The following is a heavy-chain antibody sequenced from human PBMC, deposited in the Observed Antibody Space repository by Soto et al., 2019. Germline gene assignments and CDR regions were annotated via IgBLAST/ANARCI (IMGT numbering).Heavy chain of an antibody. CDR3: AKGSRAYRPYYFDF. CDR1: GFTFDSFV. V-gene: IGHV3-23*01. D-gene: IGHD3-16*01. CDR2: MTGSGDRT. Sequence: EVQLLESGGGLVQPGGSLRLSCAASGFTFDSFVMSWVRQAPGKGLEWVSAMTGSGDRTYYADSVKGRFTISRDNSKNTLYLQMNSLRADDTAVYYCAKGSRAYRPYYFDFWGQGTLVTVSA. J-gene: IGHJ4*02.